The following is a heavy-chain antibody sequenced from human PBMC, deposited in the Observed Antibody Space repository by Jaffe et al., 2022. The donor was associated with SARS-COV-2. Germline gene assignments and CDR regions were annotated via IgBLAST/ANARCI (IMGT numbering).Heavy chain of an antibody. J-gene: IGHJ3*02. V-gene: IGHV3-23*04. D-gene: IGHD2-15*01. CDR2: ISGSGGRT. Sequence: EVQLVESGGGLVQPGGSLRLSCAASGFTFINYAMNWVRQAPGKGLEWVSGISGSGGRTYYADSVKGRFTISRDNSKNTLYVQMNSLRAEDTAVYYCAKGLYCSGGSCSDAFDIWGQGTMVTVSS. CDR1: GFTFINYA. CDR3: AKGLYCSGGSCSDAFDI.